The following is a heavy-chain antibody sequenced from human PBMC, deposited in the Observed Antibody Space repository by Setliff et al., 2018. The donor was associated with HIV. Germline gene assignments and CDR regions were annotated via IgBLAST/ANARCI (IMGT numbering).Heavy chain of an antibody. CDR2: IYTSGST. J-gene: IGHJ4*02. CDR3: ARGRGSSSSWPIDY. Sequence: PSETLSLTCSVSGGSISSYYWNWIRQPAGKGLEWIGRIYTSGSTYHSPSLESRVTISIDTSKNQFSLKLSSVTAADTAVYFCARGRGSSSSWPIDYWGQGTLVTVSS. D-gene: IGHD6-13*01. CDR1: GGSISSYY. V-gene: IGHV4-4*07.